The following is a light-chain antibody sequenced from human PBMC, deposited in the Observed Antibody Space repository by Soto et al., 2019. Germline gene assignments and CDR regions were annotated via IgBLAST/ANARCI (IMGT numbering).Light chain of an antibody. V-gene: IGKV3-20*01. CDR2: GAS. CDR3: HQYGSSPLIS. Sequence: LRRSPSTRSVSPGESATLSCRASQTFSITYLTWYQQKPGQAPRLLIFGASKRATGIPDRFSGSGSGRDFTLTIGALEPEDFAVYYCHQYGSSPLISFGQGTRLEIK. CDR1: QTFSITY. J-gene: IGKJ5*01.